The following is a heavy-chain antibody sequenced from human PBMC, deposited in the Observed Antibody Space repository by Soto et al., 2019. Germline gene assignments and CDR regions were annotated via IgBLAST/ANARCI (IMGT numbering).Heavy chain of an antibody. CDR1: GGSISSGGYS. V-gene: IGHV4-30-2*01. Sequence: QLQLQESGSGLVKPSQTLSLTCAVSGGSISSGGYSWSWIRQPPGKGLEWIGYIYHSGSTYYNPSLESRVTISGDRSKNQFSLKLSSVTAADTAVYYWAAGGGLPRYYWGQGTLVTVSS. CDR3: AAGGGLPRYY. CDR2: IYHSGST. D-gene: IGHD5-12*01. J-gene: IGHJ4*02.